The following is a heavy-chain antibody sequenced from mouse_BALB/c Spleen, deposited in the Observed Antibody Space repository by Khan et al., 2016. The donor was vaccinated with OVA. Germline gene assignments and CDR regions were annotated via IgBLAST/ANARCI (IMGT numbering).Heavy chain of an antibody. J-gene: IGHJ3*01. CDR3: ASGNYYGDAY. Sequence: EVELVESGGGLVQPGGSLKLSCAASGFTFSSYGMSWVRQTPDKRLELVATINSNGGSTYYPDSVKGRFTISRDNAKNTLYLQMSSLKSEDTAMYYCASGNYYGDAYWGQGSLVTVSA. V-gene: IGHV5-6-3*01. CDR2: INSNGGST. D-gene: IGHD1-1*01. CDR1: GFTFSSYG.